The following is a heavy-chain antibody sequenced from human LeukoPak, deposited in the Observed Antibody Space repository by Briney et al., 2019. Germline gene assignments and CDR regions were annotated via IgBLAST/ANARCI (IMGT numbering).Heavy chain of an antibody. J-gene: IGHJ6*03. CDR2: ISYDGSNK. CDR1: GFTFSSYA. V-gene: IGHV3-30*04. Sequence: GGSLRLSCAASGFTFSSYAMHWVRPAPGKGLEWVAVISYDGSNKYYADSVKGRFTISRDNSKNTLYLQMNSLRAEDTAVYYCARGPPGYYYYYMDVWGKGTTVTVSS. CDR3: ARGPPGYYYYYMDV.